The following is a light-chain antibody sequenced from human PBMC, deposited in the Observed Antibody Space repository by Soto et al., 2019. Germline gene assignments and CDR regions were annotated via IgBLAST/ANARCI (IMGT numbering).Light chain of an antibody. CDR3: SSYGGSNNLV. CDR1: SSDVGGYNY. J-gene: IGLJ3*02. Sequence: QSVLTQPPSASGSPGQSVTISCTGTSSDVGGYNYVSWYQQHPGKAPKLIIYEVLNRPSGVPDRFSGSKSGNTASLTVSGLQAEDEADYYCSSYGGSNNLVFGGGTKLTVL. CDR2: EVL. V-gene: IGLV2-8*01.